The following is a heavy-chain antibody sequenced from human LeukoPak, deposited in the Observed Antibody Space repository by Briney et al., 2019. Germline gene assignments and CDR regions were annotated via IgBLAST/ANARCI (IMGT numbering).Heavy chain of an antibody. CDR1: GFTFSSYG. CDR2: IWYDGSNK. D-gene: IGHD4-11*01. CDR3: ARDKSNSNWFDP. V-gene: IGHV3-33*01. Sequence: GGSLRLSCAASGFTFSSYGMHWVRQAPGKGLEWVAVIWYDGSNKYYADSVKGRFTISRDNSKYTLYLQMNSLRAEDTAVYYCARDKSNSNWFDPWGQGTLVTVSS. J-gene: IGHJ5*02.